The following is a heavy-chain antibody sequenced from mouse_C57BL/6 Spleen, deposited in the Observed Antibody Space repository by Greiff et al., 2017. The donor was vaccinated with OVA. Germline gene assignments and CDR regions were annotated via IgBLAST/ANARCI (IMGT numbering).Heavy chain of an antibody. CDR2: ISYSGST. Sequence: EVKLVESGPGMVKPSQSLSLTCTVTGYSITSGYDWHWIRPFPGNQLEWMGYISYSGSTNYNSSLKSRISITHDTSKNHFFLKLNSVTTEDTSTYYCAREDYYGNLFAYWGQGTLVTVSA. D-gene: IGHD2-1*01. CDR3: AREDYYGNLFAY. CDR1: GYSITSGYD. J-gene: IGHJ3*01. V-gene: IGHV3-1*01.